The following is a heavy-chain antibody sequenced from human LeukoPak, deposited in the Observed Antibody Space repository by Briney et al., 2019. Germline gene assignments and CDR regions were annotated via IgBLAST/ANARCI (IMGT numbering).Heavy chain of an antibody. V-gene: IGHV3-53*01. J-gene: IGHJ4*02. Sequence: HPGRSLRLSCAASGFTVSNNFMSWVRQAPGKGLEWVSVISSGVSTYYADSVKGRFTISRDSSRNTLYLQMNSLRAEDTAVYYCARDYNLGAGDYWGQGTLVTVSS. CDR3: ARDYNLGAGDY. D-gene: IGHD1-14*01. CDR2: ISSGVST. CDR1: GFTVSNNF.